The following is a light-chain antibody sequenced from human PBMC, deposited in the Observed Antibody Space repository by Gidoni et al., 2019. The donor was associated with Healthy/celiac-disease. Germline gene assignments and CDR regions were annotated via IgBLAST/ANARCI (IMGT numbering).Light chain of an antibody. CDR2: EVS. CDR1: SSDVRSDNL. CDR3: CSYAGSSTWV. Sequence: SALTPPASVSGSTAQSITISCTGTSSDVRSDNLVSWYQQHPGKAPKLMIYEVSKRPSGGSNRFSGSKSGNTASLTISGLQAEDEADYYCCSYAGSSTWVFGGGTKLTVL. V-gene: IGLV2-23*02. J-gene: IGLJ3*02.